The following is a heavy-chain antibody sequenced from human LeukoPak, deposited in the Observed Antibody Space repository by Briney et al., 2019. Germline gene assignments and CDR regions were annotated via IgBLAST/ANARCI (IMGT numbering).Heavy chain of an antibody. Sequence: GASVKVSCKASGYTFTSYYMHWVRQAPGQGLEWMGIINPSGGSTSYAQKFQGRVTMTRDTSTSTVYMELSSLRSEDTAVYYCASGDPLNYYDSSGSLIAFDYWGQGTLVTVSS. CDR3: ASGDPLNYYDSSGSLIAFDY. J-gene: IGHJ4*02. V-gene: IGHV1-46*01. CDR1: GYTFTSYY. D-gene: IGHD3-22*01. CDR2: INPSGGST.